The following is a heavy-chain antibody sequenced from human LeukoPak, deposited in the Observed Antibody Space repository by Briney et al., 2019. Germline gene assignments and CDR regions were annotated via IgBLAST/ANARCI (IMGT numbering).Heavy chain of an antibody. D-gene: IGHD2-2*01. CDR1: GDSVSSNSVT. CDR2: TYYRSTWYN. CDR3: ARRLTQYDCFDP. V-gene: IGHV6-1*01. J-gene: IGHJ5*02. Sequence: SQTLSLTCAISGDSVSSNSVTWNWIRQSPSRGLEWLGRTYYRSTWYNDYAVSVRGRITANPDTSKNQFSLHLNSVTPEDTAVYYCARRLTQYDCFDPWGQGIVVTVSS.